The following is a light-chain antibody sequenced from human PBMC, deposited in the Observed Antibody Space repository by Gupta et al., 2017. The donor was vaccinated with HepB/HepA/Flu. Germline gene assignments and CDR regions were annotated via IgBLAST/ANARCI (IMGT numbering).Light chain of an antibody. V-gene: IGKV4-1*01. Sequence: DVVMTQSPDSLAVSVGERATIMCKSSQSVLYNSDNKNNLAWYLQTAGQCSKLLIYWASVREFGVSDRFNGSESGIDFTLTVSRLQAEDEALYYCRQDDSAPKEFGQGTRMEIK. CDR1: QSVLYNSDNKNN. CDR2: WAS. CDR3: RQDDSAPKE. J-gene: IGKJ2*01.